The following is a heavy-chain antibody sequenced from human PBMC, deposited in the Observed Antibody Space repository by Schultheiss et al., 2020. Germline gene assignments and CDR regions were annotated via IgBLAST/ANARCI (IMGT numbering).Heavy chain of an antibody. CDR3: ARYMRANQNAFDI. Sequence: GESLKISCKGSGYSFTSYWISWVRQMPGKGLEWMGRIDPSDSYTNYSPSFQGHVTISADKSISTAYLQWSSLKASDTAMYYCARYMRANQNAFDIWGQGTMGTVSS. D-gene: IGHD2-2*01. CDR1: GYSFTSYW. V-gene: IGHV5-10-1*01. CDR2: IDPSDSYT. J-gene: IGHJ3*02.